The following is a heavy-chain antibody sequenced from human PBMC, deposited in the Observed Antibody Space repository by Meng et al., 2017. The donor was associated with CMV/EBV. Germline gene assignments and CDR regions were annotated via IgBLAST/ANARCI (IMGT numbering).Heavy chain of an antibody. J-gene: IGHJ5*02. Sequence: TTLKESGPTLVQPTPTAPLTCTFSGFSLSTSGVGVGWIRQPPGKALEWLALIYWDDDKRYSPSLKSRLTITKDTSKNQVVLTMTNMDPVDTATYYCAHKGRRMAAAGINWFDPWGQGTLVTVSS. V-gene: IGHV2-5*02. CDR1: GFSLSTSGVG. CDR2: IYWDDDK. D-gene: IGHD6-13*01. CDR3: AHKGRRMAAAGINWFDP.